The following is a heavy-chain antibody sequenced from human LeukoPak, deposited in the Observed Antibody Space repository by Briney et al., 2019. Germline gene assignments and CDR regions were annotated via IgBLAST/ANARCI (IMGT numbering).Heavy chain of an antibody. J-gene: IGHJ4*02. CDR1: GGSISSYY. V-gene: IGHV4-4*07. D-gene: IGHD3-22*01. CDR2: INTSGST. Sequence: TPSETLSLTCTVSGGSISSYYWSWIRQPAGKGLEWIGRINTSGSTNYNPSLKSRVTMSVDTSKNQFSLKLSSVTAADTAVYYCARDYYDSSGYQVFDYWGQGTLVTVSS. CDR3: ARDYYDSSGYQVFDY.